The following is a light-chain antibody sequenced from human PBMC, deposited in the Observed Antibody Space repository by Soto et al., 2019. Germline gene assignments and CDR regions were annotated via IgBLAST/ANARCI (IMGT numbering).Light chain of an antibody. CDR2: WAS. CDR1: PSCFKGSNTKAC. J-gene: IGKJ2*01. V-gene: IGKV4-1*01. CDR3: QQFSTPPFFP. Sequence: DIVMTQAPDSLAVTLGERDTINCKSSPSCFKGSNTKACLAWYQQKPEQPPKLLLYWASTRESEVPDRFSGSECRTDFALTISSLQAEDVAIYYCQQFSTPPFFPFGQGTKVEIK.